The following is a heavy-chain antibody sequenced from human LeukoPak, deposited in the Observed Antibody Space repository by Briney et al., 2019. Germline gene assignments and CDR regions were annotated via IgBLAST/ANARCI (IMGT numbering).Heavy chain of an antibody. D-gene: IGHD1-26*01. CDR1: GYTFTSYG. CDR2: INPSGGST. Sequence: ASVKVSCKASGYTFTSYGISWVRQAPGQGLEWMGIINPSGGSTSYAQKFQGRVTMTRDMSTSTVYMELSSLRSEDTAVYYCAADSGSYRYYFDYWGQGTLVTVSS. J-gene: IGHJ4*02. V-gene: IGHV1-46*01. CDR3: AADSGSYRYYFDY.